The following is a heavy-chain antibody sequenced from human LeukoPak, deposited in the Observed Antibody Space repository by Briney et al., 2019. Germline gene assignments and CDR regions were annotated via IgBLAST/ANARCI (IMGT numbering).Heavy chain of an antibody. Sequence: SETLSLTCTVSGGYIITSGHYWGWIRQPPGKGLEWIGSIYYTGVTSTNPFFRSRMSISVDTSKNQFSLNLTSVTAADAAVYYCARERYSSGGHSWVAPWGQGTLVTGSS. J-gene: IGHJ5*02. CDR1: GGYIITSGHY. D-gene: IGHD4-23*01. V-gene: IGHV4-39*07. CDR2: IYYTGVT. CDR3: ARERYSSGGHSWVAP.